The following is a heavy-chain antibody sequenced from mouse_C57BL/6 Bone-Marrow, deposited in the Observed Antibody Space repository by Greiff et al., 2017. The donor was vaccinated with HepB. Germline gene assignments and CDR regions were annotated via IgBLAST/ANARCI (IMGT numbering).Heavy chain of an antibody. CDR1: GYTFTSYG. D-gene: IGHD1-1*01. CDR3: ARVGLYYGSSYPYWYFDV. Sequence: VQLQQSGAELARPGASVKLSCKASGYTFTSYGISWVKQRTGQGLEWIGEIYPRSGNTYYNEKFKGKATLTADKSSSTAYMELSSLTSEDSAVYFCARVGLYYGSSYPYWYFDVWGTGTTVTVSS. V-gene: IGHV1-81*01. J-gene: IGHJ1*03. CDR2: IYPRSGNT.